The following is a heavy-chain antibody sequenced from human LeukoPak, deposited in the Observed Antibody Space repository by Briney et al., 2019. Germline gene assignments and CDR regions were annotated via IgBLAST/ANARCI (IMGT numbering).Heavy chain of an antibody. J-gene: IGHJ5*01. D-gene: IGHD3-3*01. CDR1: GDSISSYY. CDR3: AKAEWRSTWFDS. CDR2: IYYSGTT. Sequence: SETLSLTCTVSGDSISSYYWNWIRQPPEKGLEWIGYIYYSGTTNYNPSLKSRVKISLGTSKNQFSLRLNSVTAADTAVYYCAKAEWRSTWFDSWGQGTLVTVSS. V-gene: IGHV4-59*01.